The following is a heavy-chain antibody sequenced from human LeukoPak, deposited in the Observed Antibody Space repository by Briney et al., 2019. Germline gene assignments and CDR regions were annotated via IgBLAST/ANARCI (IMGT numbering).Heavy chain of an antibody. CDR1: GSTVSTTY. CDR2: IYSGGTI. V-gene: IGHV3-53*01. J-gene: IGHJ4*02. CDR3: ARGMEQQLAFDS. Sequence: GQSLRLSCAASGSTVSTTYVSWVRQAPGKGLEWVSLIYSGGTIYSADSVQGRFTITRDNSKNTLYLQMNSLRAEDTAFYYCARGMEQQLAFDSWGQGTLVTVSS. D-gene: IGHD6-13*01.